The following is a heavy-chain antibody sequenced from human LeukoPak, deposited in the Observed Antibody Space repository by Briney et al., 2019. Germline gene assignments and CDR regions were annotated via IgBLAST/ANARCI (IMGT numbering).Heavy chain of an antibody. CDR2: IIPILGIA. J-gene: IGHJ5*02. CDR1: GGTFSSYA. V-gene: IGHV1-69*04. Sequence: GASVKVSCKASGGTFSSYAISWVRQAPGQGLEWMGRIIPILGIANYAQKFQGRVTITADKSTSTAYMELSSLRSEDTAVYYCARDRGGSGWYNWFDPWGQGTLVTVSS. CDR3: ARDRGGSGWYNWFDP. D-gene: IGHD6-19*01.